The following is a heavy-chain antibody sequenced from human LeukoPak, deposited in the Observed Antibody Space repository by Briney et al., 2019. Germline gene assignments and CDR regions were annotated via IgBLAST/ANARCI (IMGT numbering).Heavy chain of an antibody. CDR1: GFTSSSYS. J-gene: IGHJ4*02. V-gene: IGHV3-21*01. Sequence: GGSLRLSCAASGFTSSSYSMNWVRQAPGKGLEWVSSISSSSSYIYYADSVKGRFTISRDNAKNSLYLQMNSLRAEDTAVYYCARVPRGSGSYYDYWGQGTLVTVSS. D-gene: IGHD3-10*01. CDR3: ARVPRGSGSYYDY. CDR2: ISSSSSYI.